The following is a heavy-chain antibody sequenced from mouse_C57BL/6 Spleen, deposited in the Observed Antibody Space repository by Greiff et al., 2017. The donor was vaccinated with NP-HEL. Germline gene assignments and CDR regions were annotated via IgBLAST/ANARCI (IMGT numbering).Heavy chain of an antibody. D-gene: IGHD6-1*01. CDR3: ARNPLYYYAMDY. V-gene: IGHV1-53*01. J-gene: IGHJ4*01. CDR1: GYTFTSYW. Sequence: QVQLQQPGTELVKPGASVKLSCKASGYTFTSYWMHWVKQRPGQGLEWIGNINPSNGGTNYNEKFKSKATLTVDKSSSTAYMQLSSLTSEDYAVYYCARNPLYYYAMDYWGQGTSVTVSA. CDR2: INPSNGGT.